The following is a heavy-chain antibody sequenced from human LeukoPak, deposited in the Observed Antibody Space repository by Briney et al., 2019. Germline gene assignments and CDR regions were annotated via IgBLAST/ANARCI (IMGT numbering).Heavy chain of an antibody. Sequence: PGGSLRLSCTVSGFTVSSNSMSWVRQAPGKGLEWVALISYDETYEYYADSVKGRFTLSRDISKNTLSLQMNSLRAEDTAVYYCARAAHRGFSFDYWGQGTLVTVSS. J-gene: IGHJ4*02. CDR2: ISYDETYE. CDR1: GFTVSSNS. V-gene: IGHV3-30*04. CDR3: ARAAHRGFSFDY. D-gene: IGHD3-10*01.